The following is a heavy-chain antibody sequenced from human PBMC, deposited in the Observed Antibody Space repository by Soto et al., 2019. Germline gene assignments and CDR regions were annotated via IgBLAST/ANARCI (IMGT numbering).Heavy chain of an antibody. CDR3: AHAFGGTSWPNGAFDV. CDR1: GFSFTADGVG. Sequence: QITLKESGPTLVKPTQTLTLTCIFSGFSFTADGVGVGWIRQPPGKALEWLALIYWDDDTRYRASLKSRLTITKDSSKNQVVLTMTDMDPVDTATYYCAHAFGGTSWPNGAFDVWGQGTVVTVSS. J-gene: IGHJ3*01. D-gene: IGHD3-16*01. CDR2: IYWDDDT. V-gene: IGHV2-5*02.